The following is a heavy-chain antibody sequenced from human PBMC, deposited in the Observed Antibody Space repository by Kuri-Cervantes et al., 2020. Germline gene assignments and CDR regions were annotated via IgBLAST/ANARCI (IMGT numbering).Heavy chain of an antibody. CDR2: ISSSSSTI. D-gene: IGHD6-13*01. CDR3: ARGLWVAAAGTFFDY. Sequence: GGSLRLSCAASGFTFSSYSMNWVRQAPGKGLEWVSYISSSSSTIYYADSVKGRFTISRDNAKNSLYLQMYSLRDEDTAVYYCARGLWVAAAGTFFDYWGQGTLVTVSS. J-gene: IGHJ4*02. V-gene: IGHV3-48*02. CDR1: GFTFSSYS.